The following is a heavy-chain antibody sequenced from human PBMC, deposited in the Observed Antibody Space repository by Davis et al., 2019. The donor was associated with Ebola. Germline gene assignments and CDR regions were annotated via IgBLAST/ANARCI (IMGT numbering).Heavy chain of an antibody. CDR3: ARDPGLPRSSGPQDY. Sequence: ASVKVSCKASGYTFTSYYMHWVRQAPGQGLEWMGIINPSGGSTSYAQKFQGRVTMTRDTSTSTVYMELSSLRSEDTAVYYCARDPGLPRSSGPQDYWGQGTLVTVSS. CDR1: GYTFTSYY. CDR2: INPSGGST. V-gene: IGHV1-46*01. J-gene: IGHJ4*02. D-gene: IGHD3-22*01.